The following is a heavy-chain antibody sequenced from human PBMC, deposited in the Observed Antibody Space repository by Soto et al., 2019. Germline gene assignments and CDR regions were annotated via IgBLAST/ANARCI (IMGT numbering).Heavy chain of an antibody. Sequence: KTSETLSLTCSVSGGSISSYYWSWIRQPAGKGLEWIGRIYTSGSTTYNPSLNSRVTMSVDTSKNQFSLKLNSVTAADTAAYYCAAKWDFGDYAYYFDYWGQGTLVTVSS. D-gene: IGHD4-17*01. CDR1: GGSISSYY. CDR3: AAKWDFGDYAYYFDY. V-gene: IGHV4-4*07. CDR2: IYTSGST. J-gene: IGHJ4*02.